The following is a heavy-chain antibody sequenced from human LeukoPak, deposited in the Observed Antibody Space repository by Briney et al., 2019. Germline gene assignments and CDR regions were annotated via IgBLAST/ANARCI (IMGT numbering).Heavy chain of an antibody. CDR1: GFTFSSYA. V-gene: IGHV3-64*04. CDR2: ISSNGGST. CDR3: AKEDIVVVVAASAFDY. D-gene: IGHD2-15*01. J-gene: IGHJ4*02. Sequence: PGGSLRLSCSASGFTFSSYAMHWVRQAPGKGLEYVSAISSNGGSTYYADSVKGRFTISRDNSKNTLYLQMNSLRAEDTAVYYCAKEDIVVVVAASAFDYWGQGTLVTVSS.